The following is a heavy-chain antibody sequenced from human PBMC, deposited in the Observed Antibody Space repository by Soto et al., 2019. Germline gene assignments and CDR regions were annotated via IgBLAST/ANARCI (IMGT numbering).Heavy chain of an antibody. J-gene: IGHJ4*01. V-gene: IGHV3-30*18. D-gene: IGHD1-26*01. CDR3: AKDRWEFTRYFDY. CDR2: ISKDGNEK. CDR1: GFTFSNYA. Sequence: QVQLVESGGGVVQPGRSLRLSCEASGFTFSNYAIHWVRQAPGKGLEWVAVISKDGNEKYYADSVKCRFTVSRDNSKNTLYLDMTNVRPEDTAVYYCAKDRWEFTRYFDYWGRGNLVTVSS.